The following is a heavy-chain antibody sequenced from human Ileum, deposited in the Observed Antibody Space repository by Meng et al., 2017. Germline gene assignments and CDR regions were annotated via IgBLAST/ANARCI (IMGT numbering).Heavy chain of an antibody. CDR2: IIPIFGTA. D-gene: IGHD3-22*01. V-gene: IGHV1-69*13. J-gene: IGHJ4*02. Sequence: SAKVICKASGGTFSSYAISWVRQAPGQGLEGMGGIIPIFGTANYAQKFQGRVTITADEATSTASMELSSLRSEDTAVYYCARESQYYYDSSGYSHFDYWGQGTLVTVSS. CDR1: GGTFSSYA. CDR3: ARESQYYYDSSGYSHFDY.